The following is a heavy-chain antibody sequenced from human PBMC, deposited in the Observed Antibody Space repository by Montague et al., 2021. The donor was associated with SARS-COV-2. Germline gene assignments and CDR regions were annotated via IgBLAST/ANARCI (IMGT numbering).Heavy chain of an antibody. V-gene: IGHV3-30*18. J-gene: IGHJ6*02. Sequence: SLRLPCAASGFSFGSYGMHWVRQAPGKGLEWVAVISFDGSNKYYAESVKGRLTISRDNAMHTLDLQMNSLRPEDTAVYYCAKSVLVVPAAINYYYGMDVWGHGTTVTVSS. CDR2: ISFDGSNK. CDR1: GFSFGSYG. CDR3: AKSVLVVPAAINYYYGMDV. D-gene: IGHD2-2*01.